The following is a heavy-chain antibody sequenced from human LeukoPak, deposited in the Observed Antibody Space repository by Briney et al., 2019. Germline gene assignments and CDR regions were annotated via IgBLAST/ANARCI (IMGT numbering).Heavy chain of an antibody. D-gene: IGHD3-3*01. CDR1: GGSISSSSYY. V-gene: IGHV4-39*07. J-gene: IGHJ4*02. Sequence: PSETLSLTCTVSGGSISSSSYYWGWIRQPPGKGLEWIGSMYSSGSTYYNPSLKSRVTISVDTSKNQFSLKLSSVTAAETAVYYCARSGSGYLRYYFDYWGQGTLVTVSS. CDR2: MYSSGST. CDR3: ARSGSGYLRYYFDY.